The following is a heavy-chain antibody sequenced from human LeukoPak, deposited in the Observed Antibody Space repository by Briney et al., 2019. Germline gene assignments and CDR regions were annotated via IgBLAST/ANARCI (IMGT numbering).Heavy chain of an antibody. V-gene: IGHV3-7*01. D-gene: IGHD1-1*01. CDR1: GFIFRNYW. CDR2: IQQDGSEK. J-gene: IGHJ3*02. CDR3: AGSRGYRALDI. Sequence: GGSLRLSCAASGFIFRNYWMSWVRQAPGKGLEWVANIQQDGSEKSYVDSVKGRFTISRDNARSSLYLQMDSLRAEDTALYYCAGSRGYRALDIWGQGTMVTVSS.